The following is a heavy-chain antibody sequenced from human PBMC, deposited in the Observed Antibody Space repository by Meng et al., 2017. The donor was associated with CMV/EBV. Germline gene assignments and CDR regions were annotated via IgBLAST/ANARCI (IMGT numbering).Heavy chain of an antibody. D-gene: IGHD3-3*01. CDR3: ARDTILEWLLSGNYYYGMDV. CDR1: GFTFSSYE. CDR2: ISSSGSTI. J-gene: IGHJ6*02. V-gene: IGHV3-48*03. Sequence: GESLKISCAASGFTFSSYEMNWVRQAPGKGLEWVSYISSSGSTIYYADSVKGRFTISRDNAKNSLYLQMNSLRAEDTAVYYCARDTILEWLLSGNYYYGMDVWGQGTTVTVSS.